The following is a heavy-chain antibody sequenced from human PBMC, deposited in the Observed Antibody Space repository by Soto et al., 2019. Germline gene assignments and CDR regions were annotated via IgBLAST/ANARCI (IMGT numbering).Heavy chain of an antibody. CDR3: ARELDDYGAPGAFDI. Sequence: EVQLVESGGGLVKPGGSLRLSCAASGFTFSSYSMNWVRQAPGKGLEWVSSISSSSSYIYYADSVKGRFTISRDNAKNSLDREMNSLRAEDTAVYYCARELDDYGAPGAFDIWGQGAMVTVSS. V-gene: IGHV3-21*01. CDR2: ISSSSSYI. D-gene: IGHD4-17*01. J-gene: IGHJ3*02. CDR1: GFTFSSYS.